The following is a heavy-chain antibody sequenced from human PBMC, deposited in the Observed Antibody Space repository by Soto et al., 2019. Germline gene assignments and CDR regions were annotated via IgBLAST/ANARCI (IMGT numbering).Heavy chain of an antibody. V-gene: IGHV4-31*03. CDR2: IYYSGST. CDR1: GGSISSGGYY. J-gene: IGHJ5*02. Sequence: SETLSLTCTVSGGSISSGGYYWSWIRQHPGKGLEWIGYIYYSGSTYYNPSLKSRVTISVDTSKNQFSLKLSSVTAADTAVYYCARVICERATTAQHFNWFDPWGQGTLVTVSS. D-gene: IGHD1-1*01. CDR3: ARVICERATTAQHFNWFDP.